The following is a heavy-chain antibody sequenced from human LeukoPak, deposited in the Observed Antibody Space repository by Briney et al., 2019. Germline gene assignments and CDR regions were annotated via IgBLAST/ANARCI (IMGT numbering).Heavy chain of an antibody. CDR1: GFTFSSYE. CDR2: ISSSGSTI. CDR3: ARDSYRFGELLPFDY. Sequence: PGGSLRLSCAASGFTFSSYEMNWVRQAPGKGLEWVSYISSSGSTIYYADSVKGRFTISRDNAKNSLYLQMNSLRAEDTAVYYCARDSYRFGELLPFDYWGQGTLVTVSS. V-gene: IGHV3-48*03. D-gene: IGHD3-10*01. J-gene: IGHJ4*02.